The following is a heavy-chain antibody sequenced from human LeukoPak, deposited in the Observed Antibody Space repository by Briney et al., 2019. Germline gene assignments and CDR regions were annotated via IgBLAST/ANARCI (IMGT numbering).Heavy chain of an antibody. Sequence: SETLSLTCTVSGGSISSYYWSWLRQPPGKGLEWIGYIYYSGSTNYNPSLTSRVTISVDTAKNKCSLKLSSVPAADTAVYYCARDLTYYYDSSGRANWFDHWGPGTLVTVSS. CDR3: ARDLTYYYDSSGRANWFDH. V-gene: IGHV4-59*01. J-gene: IGHJ5*02. CDR1: GGSISSYY. D-gene: IGHD3-22*01. CDR2: IYYSGST.